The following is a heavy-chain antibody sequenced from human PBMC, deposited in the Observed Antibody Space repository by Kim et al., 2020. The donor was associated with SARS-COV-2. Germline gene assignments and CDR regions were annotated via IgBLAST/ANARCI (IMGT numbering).Heavy chain of an antibody. V-gene: IGHV3-30*01. Sequence: GMNEYYAESVMGRFTISRDNSKNTLFLLMNNLKVEDTALYYCARGARAFDIWGQGTMVTVSS. CDR3: ARGARAFDI. CDR2: GMNE. J-gene: IGHJ3*02.